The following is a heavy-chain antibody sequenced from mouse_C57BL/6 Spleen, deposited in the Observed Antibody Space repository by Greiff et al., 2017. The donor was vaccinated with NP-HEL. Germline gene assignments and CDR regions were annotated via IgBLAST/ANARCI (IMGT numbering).Heavy chain of an antibody. CDR1: GYTFTDYY. CDR2: INPNNGGT. D-gene: IGHD1-1*01. V-gene: IGHV1-26*01. J-gene: IGHJ2*01. Sequence: VQLQQSGPELVKPGASVKISCKASGYTFTDYYMNWVKQSHGKSLEWIGDINPNNGGTSYNQKFKGKATLTVDKSSSTAYMELRSLTSEDSAVYYCARSHYYGSSYGYYWGQGTTLTVSS. CDR3: ARSHYYGSSYGYY.